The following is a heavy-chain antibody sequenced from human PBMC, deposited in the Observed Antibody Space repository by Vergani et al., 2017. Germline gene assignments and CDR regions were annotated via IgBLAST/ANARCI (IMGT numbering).Heavy chain of an antibody. Sequence: QLQLQESGPGLVKPSETLSLTCTVSGGSISSSTYYWGWIRQPPGKGLEWIGTIYYSGRTYYNPSLKSRLTISVDTSKNQFSLKLRSVTAADTAVYYCARVGIADRLGSWGQGTLVTVSS. J-gene: IGHJ5*02. V-gene: IGHV4-39*01. CDR3: ARVGIADRLGS. D-gene: IGHD6-6*01. CDR2: IYYSGRT. CDR1: GGSISSSTYY.